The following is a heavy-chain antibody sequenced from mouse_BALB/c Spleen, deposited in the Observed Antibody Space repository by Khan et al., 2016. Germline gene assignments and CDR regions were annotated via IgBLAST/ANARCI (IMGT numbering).Heavy chain of an antibody. J-gene: IGHJ3*01. CDR3: ARDDQDYDAWFAS. V-gene: IGHV2-9*02. CDR2: IWPGGST. CDR1: EFSLTNSG. D-gene: IGHD2-4*01. Sequence: QVQLKESGPGLVAPSQSLSITCTVSEFSLTNSGVHWIRQPPGKGLEWLGVIWPGGSTDYNSALMSRLSITKDNSQNLVFLKMISLQTDDTAMYYCARDDQDYDAWFASWGQGTLVIVSA.